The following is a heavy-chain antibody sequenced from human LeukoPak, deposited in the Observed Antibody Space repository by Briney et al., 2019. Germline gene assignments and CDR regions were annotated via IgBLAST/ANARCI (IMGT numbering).Heavy chain of an antibody. CDR1: GYTLTELS. D-gene: IGHD1-26*01. Sequence: ASVKVYWKVSGYTLTELSMHWFRLATGQGPKWMGGFDPEDGETIYAQKFQGRVTMTEDTSTDTAYMELSSLRSEDTAVYYCATIGGSYYEDYWGQGTLVTVSS. V-gene: IGHV1-24*01. CDR3: ATIGGSYYEDY. J-gene: IGHJ4*02. CDR2: FDPEDGET.